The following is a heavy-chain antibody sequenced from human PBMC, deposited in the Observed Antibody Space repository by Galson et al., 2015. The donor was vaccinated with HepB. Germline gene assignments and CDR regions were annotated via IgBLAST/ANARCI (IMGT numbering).Heavy chain of an antibody. Sequence: SLRLSCAASGFTFSSYSMNWVRQAPGKGLEWVSSISSSSSYIYYADSVKGRFTISRDNAKNSLYLQMNSLRAEDTAVYYCASSPGYCSGGSCYSNYFDYWGQGTLVTVSS. CDR3: ASSPGYCSGGSCYSNYFDY. CDR1: GFTFSSYS. CDR2: ISSSSSYI. D-gene: IGHD2-15*01. V-gene: IGHV3-21*01. J-gene: IGHJ4*02.